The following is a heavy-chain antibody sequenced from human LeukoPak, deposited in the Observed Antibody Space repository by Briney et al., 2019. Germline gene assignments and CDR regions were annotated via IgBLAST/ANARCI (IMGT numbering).Heavy chain of an antibody. J-gene: IGHJ4*02. Sequence: GGSLRLSCAASGFTFSSYTMNWVRQAPGKGLEWVSSITTSSNSIYYADSVKGRFTISRDNAKNSLYLQMNSLRAEDTAVYYCARDRSFDYGGKTRYFDYWGQGTLVTVSS. D-gene: IGHD4-23*01. CDR1: GFTFSSYT. CDR3: ARDRSFDYGGKTRYFDY. CDR2: ITTSSNSI. V-gene: IGHV3-21*01.